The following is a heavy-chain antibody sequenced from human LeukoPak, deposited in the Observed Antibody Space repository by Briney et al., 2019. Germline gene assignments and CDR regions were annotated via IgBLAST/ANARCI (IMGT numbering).Heavy chain of an antibody. J-gene: IGHJ4*02. CDR1: GFTFSSYA. CDR2: ISSNGGST. V-gene: IGHV3-64*04. D-gene: IGHD3-22*01. Sequence: GGSLRLSCSASGFTFSSYAMHWVRQAPGKGLEYVSAISSNGGSTYYADSVKGRFTISRDNSKNTLYLQMSSLRSEDTAVYYCARSRWGSYDSSGYYYFDYWGQGTLVTVSS. CDR3: ARSRWGSYDSSGYYYFDY.